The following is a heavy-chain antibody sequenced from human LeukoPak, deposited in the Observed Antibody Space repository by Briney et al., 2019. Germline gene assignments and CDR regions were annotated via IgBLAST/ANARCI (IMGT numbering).Heavy chain of an antibody. D-gene: IGHD2-21*02. Sequence: PGGSLRLSCAAYGFTFDDYAMHWVRQAPGKGLEWVSGISWNSGSIGYADSVKGRFTISRDNAKNSPYLQMNSLRSEDTALYYCAKDVGVVTAVSGFDYWGQGTLVTVSS. CDR3: AKDVGVVTAVSGFDY. CDR2: ISWNSGSI. CDR1: GFTFDDYA. V-gene: IGHV3-9*01. J-gene: IGHJ4*02.